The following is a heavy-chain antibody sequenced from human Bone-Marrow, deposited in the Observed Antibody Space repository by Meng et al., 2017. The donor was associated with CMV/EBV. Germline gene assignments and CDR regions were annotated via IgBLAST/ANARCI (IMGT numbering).Heavy chain of an antibody. CDR1: GFTFSSYW. D-gene: IGHD3-16*02. J-gene: IGHJ6*02. CDR3: AKDVTFGGVIVLCGMDV. V-gene: IGHV3-7*01. CDR2: IKQDGSEK. Sequence: GESLKISCAASGFTFSSYWMSWVRQAPGKGLEWVANIKQDGSEKYYADSVKGRFTISRDNSKNTLYLQMNSLRAEDTAVYYCAKDVTFGGVIVLCGMDVWGQGTTVTVSS.